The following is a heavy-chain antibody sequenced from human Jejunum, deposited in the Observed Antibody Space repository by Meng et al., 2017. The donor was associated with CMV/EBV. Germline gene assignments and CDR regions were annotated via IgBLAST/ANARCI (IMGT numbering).Heavy chain of an antibody. V-gene: IGHV3-74*01. CDR1: GLSFNKYW. CDR3: VTGELFFDY. Sequence: RLSCAAFGLSFNKYWMHWVRQVPGKGLVWVSRINKDGSTTVYADSVKGRFTISRDNAKNTLSLQISSLRAEDTAVYYCVTGELFFDYWGQGTLVTVSS. CDR2: INKDGSTT. J-gene: IGHJ4*02. D-gene: IGHD3-10*01.